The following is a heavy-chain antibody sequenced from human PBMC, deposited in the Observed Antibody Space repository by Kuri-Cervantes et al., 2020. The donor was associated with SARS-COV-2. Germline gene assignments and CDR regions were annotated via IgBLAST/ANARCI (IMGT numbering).Heavy chain of an antibody. V-gene: IGHV3-66*01. CDR2: IYSGGST. Sequence: GGSLRLSCISSGFTFRDYAMPWFRQAPGEGLEWVSVIYSGGSTYYADSVKGRFTISRDNSKNTLYLQMNSLRAEDTAVYYCASSPQTGDYYYYYYMDVWGKGTTVTVSS. CDR3: ASSPQTGDYYYYYYMDV. CDR1: GFTFRDYA. J-gene: IGHJ6*03. D-gene: IGHD1-14*01.